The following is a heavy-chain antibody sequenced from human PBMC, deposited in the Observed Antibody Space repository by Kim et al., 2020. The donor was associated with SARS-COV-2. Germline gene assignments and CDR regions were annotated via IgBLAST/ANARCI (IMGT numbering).Heavy chain of an antibody. CDR2: INSDGSST. Sequence: GGSLRLSCAASGFTFSSYWMHWVRQAPGKGLVWVSRINSDGSSTSYADSVKGRFTISRDNAKNTLYLQMNSLRAEDTAVYYCASLSVTMVRGEGYGMDVWGQGTTVTVSS. D-gene: IGHD3-10*01. CDR3: ASLSVTMVRGEGYGMDV. J-gene: IGHJ6*02. V-gene: IGHV3-74*01. CDR1: GFTFSSYW.